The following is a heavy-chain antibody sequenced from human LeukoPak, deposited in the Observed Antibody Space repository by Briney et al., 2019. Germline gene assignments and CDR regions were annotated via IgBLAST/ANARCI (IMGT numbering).Heavy chain of an antibody. CDR2: IIPIFGTA. D-gene: IGHD6-13*01. J-gene: IGHJ4*02. V-gene: IGHV1-69*13. Sequence: SVKVSCKASGGTFSSYAISWVRQAPGQGLEWMGGIIPIFGTANYAQKFQGRVTITADESTSTAYMELSGLRSEDTAVYYCARGGIAAAGTQFDYWGQGTLVTVSS. CDR3: ARGGIAAAGTQFDY. CDR1: GGTFSSYA.